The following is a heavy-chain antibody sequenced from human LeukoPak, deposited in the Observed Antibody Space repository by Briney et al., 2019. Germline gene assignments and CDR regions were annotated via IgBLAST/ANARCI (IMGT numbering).Heavy chain of an antibody. Sequence: GGSLRLSCAASGFTVSSNYMSWVRQAPGKGLEWVSVIYSGGSTYYADSVMGRFTISRDNSKNTLYLQMNSLRAEDTAVYYCARDSFGALYYYYGMDVWGQGTTVTVSS. CDR2: IYSGGST. J-gene: IGHJ6*02. D-gene: IGHD1-26*01. CDR1: GFTVSSNY. CDR3: ARDSFGALYYYYGMDV. V-gene: IGHV3-66*01.